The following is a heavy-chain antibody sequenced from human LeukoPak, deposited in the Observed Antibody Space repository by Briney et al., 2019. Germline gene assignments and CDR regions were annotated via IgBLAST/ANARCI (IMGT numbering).Heavy chain of an antibody. J-gene: IGHJ6*03. D-gene: IGHD3-10*01. V-gene: IGHV4-39*01. CDR2: IYYSGST. Sequence: PSETLSLTCTVSGGSISSSSYYWGWIRQPPGKGLEWIGSIYYSGSTYYNPSLKSRVTISVDTSKNQFSLKLSSVTAADTAVYYCARLVRYYYSNFYYYYMDVWGKGTTVTISS. CDR3: ARLVRYYYSNFYYYYMDV. CDR1: GGSISSSSYY.